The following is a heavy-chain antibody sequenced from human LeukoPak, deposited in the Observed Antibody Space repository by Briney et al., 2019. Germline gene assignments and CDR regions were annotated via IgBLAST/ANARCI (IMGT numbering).Heavy chain of an antibody. D-gene: IGHD3-10*01. J-gene: IGHJ4*02. CDR3: ARDLTYYYGSALAY. V-gene: IGHV3-48*01. CDR2: ISSSSSTI. CDR1: GFTFSSYS. Sequence: GGSLRLSCAASGFTFSSYSMNWVRQAPGKGLEWVSYISSSSSTIYYADSVKGRFTISRDNAKNSLYLQMNSLRAEDTAVYYCARDLTYYYGSALAYWGQGTLVTVSS.